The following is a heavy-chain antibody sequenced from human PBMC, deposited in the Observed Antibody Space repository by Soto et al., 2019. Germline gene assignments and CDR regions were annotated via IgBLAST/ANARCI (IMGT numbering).Heavy chain of an antibody. Sequence: SETLSLTCAVSGGSISSSNWWSWVRQPPGKGLEWIGEIYHSGSTNSNPSLKSRVTISVDKSKNQFSLKLSSVTAADTAVYYCASIPAAGTNFEYRGKGTLVPVSS. CDR1: GGSISSSNW. CDR2: IYHSGST. CDR3: ASIPAAGTNFEY. V-gene: IGHV4-4*02. J-gene: IGHJ4*02. D-gene: IGHD6-13*01.